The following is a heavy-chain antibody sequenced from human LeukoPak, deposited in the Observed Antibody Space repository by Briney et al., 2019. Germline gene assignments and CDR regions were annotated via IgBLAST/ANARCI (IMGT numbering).Heavy chain of an antibody. J-gene: IGHJ4*02. Sequence: QPGGSLRLSCAASGFSFSDYNIHWVRQAPGKGLEWVSFISYHGSNKYYADSLKGRSTISRDNSKNTLYLQVNGLRPEDTAVYYCAKDFSSHYTIDYWGQGTLVTVSS. CDR1: GFSFSDYN. V-gene: IGHV3-30*18. CDR3: AKDFSSHYTIDY. CDR2: ISYHGSNK. D-gene: IGHD2-2*02.